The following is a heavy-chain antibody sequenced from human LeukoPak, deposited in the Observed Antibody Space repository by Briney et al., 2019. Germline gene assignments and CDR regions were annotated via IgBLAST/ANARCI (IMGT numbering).Heavy chain of an antibody. V-gene: IGHV3-33*01. Sequence: GGSLRLSCAASGFTFSSYGMHWVRQAPGKGLEWVAVIWYDGSNKYCADSVKGRFTISRDNSKNTLYLQMNSLRAEDTAVYYCACDNYYGSGSYYGWGQGTLVTVSS. CDR1: GFTFSSYG. D-gene: IGHD3-10*01. CDR3: ACDNYYGSGSYYG. J-gene: IGHJ4*02. CDR2: IWYDGSNK.